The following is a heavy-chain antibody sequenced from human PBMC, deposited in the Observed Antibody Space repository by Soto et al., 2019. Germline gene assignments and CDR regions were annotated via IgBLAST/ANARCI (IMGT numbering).Heavy chain of an antibody. V-gene: IGHV3-11*01. CDR2: TSSSGSTT. CDR1: GFTFSDYD. CDR3: AKDLSIAVAGSYDAFDI. J-gene: IGHJ3*02. Sequence: GGSLRLSCAASGFTFSDYDMSWIRQAPGKGLEWVSYTSSSGSTTYYADSVKGRFTISRDNSKNTLYLQMNSLRAEDTAVYYCAKDLSIAVAGSYDAFDIWGQGTMVTVSS. D-gene: IGHD6-19*01.